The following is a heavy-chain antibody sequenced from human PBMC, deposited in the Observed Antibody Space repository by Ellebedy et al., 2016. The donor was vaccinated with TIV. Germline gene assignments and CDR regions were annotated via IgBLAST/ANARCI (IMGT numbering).Heavy chain of an antibody. CDR1: GFTFSLHG. Sequence: PGGFLRLSCAASGFTFSLHGMHWVRQAPGKGLEWVAVISYDGSNYYNAHSVEGRFTISRDNSKNTLYLQMNSLRTEDTAIYYCAKCEQEKIRSPPGYWGQGTLVTVSS. D-gene: IGHD3-3*02. V-gene: IGHV3-30*18. CDR2: ISYDGSNY. J-gene: IGHJ4*02. CDR3: AKCEQEKIRSPPGY.